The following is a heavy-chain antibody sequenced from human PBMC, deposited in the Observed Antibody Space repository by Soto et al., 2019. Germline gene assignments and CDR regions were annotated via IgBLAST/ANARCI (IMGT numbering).Heavy chain of an antibody. D-gene: IGHD3-22*01. CDR2: INPSGGST. CDR1: GYTFTSYY. CDR3: ARRLTGYYDSSGYYYRSLSSPLYI. V-gene: IGHV1-46*01. J-gene: IGHJ3*02. Sequence: ASVKVSCKASGYTFTSYYMHWVRQAPGQGLEWMGIINPSGGSTSYAQKFQGRVTMTRDTSTSTVYMELSSLRSEDTAVYYCARRLTGYYDSSGYYYRSLSSPLYIWGQGTMVTVSS.